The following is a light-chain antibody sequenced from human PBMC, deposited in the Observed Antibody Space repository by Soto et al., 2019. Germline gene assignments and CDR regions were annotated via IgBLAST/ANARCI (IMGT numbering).Light chain of an antibody. CDR3: QQYNNWPLT. J-gene: IGKJ4*01. CDR1: QSVSTY. Sequence: EIVMTQSPATLFVSPGERVTLSCRASQSVSTYLAWYQQKFGQAPRLLIHGASTRATSIPARFSGSGSGTEFTLTISRLQSEDFGVYYFQQYNNWPLTFGVGTKVEIK. V-gene: IGKV3-15*01. CDR2: GAS.